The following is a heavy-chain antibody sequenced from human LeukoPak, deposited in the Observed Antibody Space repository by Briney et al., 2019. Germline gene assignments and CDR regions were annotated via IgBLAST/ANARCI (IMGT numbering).Heavy chain of an antibody. D-gene: IGHD6-13*01. Sequence: GASVKLSCKASGYTFTSYGISWVRQAPGQGLERMGWISAYNGNTNYAQKLQGRVTMTTDTSTSTAYMELRSLRSDDTAVYYCARGRGGSSWYCYYYMDVWGKGTTVTVSS. J-gene: IGHJ6*03. V-gene: IGHV1-18*01. CDR3: ARGRGGSSWYCYYYMDV. CDR2: ISAYNGNT. CDR1: GYTFTSYG.